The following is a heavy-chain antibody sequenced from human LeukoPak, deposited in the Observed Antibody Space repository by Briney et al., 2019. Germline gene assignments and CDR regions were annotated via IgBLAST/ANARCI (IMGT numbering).Heavy chain of an antibody. CDR1: GGSFSGYY. D-gene: IGHD3-10*01. J-gene: IGHJ6*02. V-gene: IGHV4-34*01. CDR2: INHSGST. CDR3: ARGPRITMVRGVKPRGMDV. Sequence: KPSETLSLTCAVYGGSFSGYYWSWIRQPPGKGLEWIGEINHSGSTNYNPSLKSRVTISVDTSKNQFSLKLSSVTAADTAVYYCARGPRITMVRGVKPRGMDVWGQGTTVTVSS.